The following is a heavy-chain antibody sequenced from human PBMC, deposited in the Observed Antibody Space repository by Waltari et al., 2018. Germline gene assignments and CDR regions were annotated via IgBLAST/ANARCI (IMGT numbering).Heavy chain of an antibody. CDR3: ARGTIFGVDQYYYYYMDV. Sequence: VQLVEAGGGVVHTGRFLSLSCGAAGFTCSHYESPRVRQTPGKGLEWVAFISYDGSKKHYADSVKGRFTISRDNSKNTLYLQMNSLRAEDSAVYYCARGTIFGVDQYYYYYMDVWGKGTTVTVSS. CDR1: GFTCSHYE. J-gene: IGHJ6*03. D-gene: IGHD3-3*01. V-gene: IGHV3-30*03. CDR2: ISYDGSKK.